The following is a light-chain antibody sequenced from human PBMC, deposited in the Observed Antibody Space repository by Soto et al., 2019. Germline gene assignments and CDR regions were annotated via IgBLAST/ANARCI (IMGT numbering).Light chain of an antibody. CDR1: TSDVGSYDH. J-gene: IGLJ1*01. CDR3: ISYTGSSTSYV. V-gene: IGLV2-14*01. CDR2: EVS. Sequence: QSLLTQPACVSASPGQSVTIACSGTTSDVGSYDHVAWYQQFPGKTPKLMIYEVSNRPSGVSSRFSGSKYGNTASLTISGLQAEDEADYYCISYTGSSTSYVFGSGTKVTVL.